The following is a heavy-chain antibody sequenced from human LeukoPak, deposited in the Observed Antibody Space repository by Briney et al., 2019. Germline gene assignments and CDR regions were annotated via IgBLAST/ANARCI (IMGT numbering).Heavy chain of an antibody. D-gene: IGHD6-19*01. Sequence: GGSLRLSCAASGSTLSSYGMSWVRQAPGKGLEWVSAISGSGGNTYYADSVKGRFNISRDNSKNTLYLQMNSLRAEDTAVYYCAKDRRSGWSIGNNWFDPWGQGTLVTVSS. V-gene: IGHV3-23*01. CDR3: AKDRRSGWSIGNNWFDP. CDR2: ISGSGGNT. CDR1: GSTLSSYG. J-gene: IGHJ5*02.